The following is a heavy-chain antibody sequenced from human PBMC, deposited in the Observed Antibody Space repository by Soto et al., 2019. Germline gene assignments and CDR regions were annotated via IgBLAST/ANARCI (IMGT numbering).Heavy chain of an antibody. V-gene: IGHV3-33*01. CDR1: GFTFSSYG. D-gene: IGHD3-16*01. J-gene: IGHJ4*02. Sequence: SLRLSCAASGFTFSSYGMHWVRQAPGKGLEWVAVIWYDGSNKYYADSVKGRFTISRDNSKNTLYLQMNSLRAEDTAVYYCARKEPWGYFDYWGQGTLVTVSS. CDR2: IWYDGSNK. CDR3: ARKEPWGYFDY.